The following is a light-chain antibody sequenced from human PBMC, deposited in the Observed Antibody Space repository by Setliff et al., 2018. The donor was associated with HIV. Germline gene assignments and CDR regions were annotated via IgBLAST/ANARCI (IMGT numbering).Light chain of an antibody. V-gene: IGLV2-14*01. Sequence: QSVLTQPASVSGSPGQSITISCPGTSRDVGGYNYVSWYQQHPGKAPKLMIYEVSNRPSGVSNRFSGSKSGNTASLTISGLQAEDEADYYCSSYTSSSTLYVFGTGTKVTVL. CDR2: EVS. CDR3: SSYTSSSTLYV. CDR1: SRDVGGYNY. J-gene: IGLJ1*01.